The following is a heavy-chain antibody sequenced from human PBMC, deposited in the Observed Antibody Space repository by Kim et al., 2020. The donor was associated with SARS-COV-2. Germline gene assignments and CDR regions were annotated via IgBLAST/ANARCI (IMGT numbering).Heavy chain of an antibody. V-gene: IGHV3-30*04. D-gene: IGHD3-9*01. CDR3: ARDPPNYDILTGYWAAYYYYYGMDV. Sequence: GGSLRLSCAASGFTFSSYAMHWVRQAPGKGLEWVAVISYDGSNKYYADSVKGRFTISRDNSKNTLYLQMNSLRAADTAVYYCARDPPNYDILTGYWAAYYYYYGMDVWGQGTTVTVSS. CDR2: ISYDGSNK. CDR1: GFTFSSYA. J-gene: IGHJ6*02.